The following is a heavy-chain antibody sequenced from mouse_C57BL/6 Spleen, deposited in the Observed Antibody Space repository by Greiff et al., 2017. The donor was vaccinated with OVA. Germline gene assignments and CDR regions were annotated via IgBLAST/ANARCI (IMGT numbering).Heavy chain of an antibody. J-gene: IGHJ1*03. CDR1: GYTFTDYN. CDR2: INPNNGGT. D-gene: IGHD2-3*01. Sequence: EVQVVESGPELVKPGASVKIPCKASGYTFTDYNMDWVKQSPGKSLEWIGDINPNNGGTFYNQKFKGKATLTVDKSSSTAYMELRSLTSEDTAVYYCARMGLSRYFDVWGTGTTVTVSA. V-gene: IGHV1-18*01. CDR3: ARMGLSRYFDV.